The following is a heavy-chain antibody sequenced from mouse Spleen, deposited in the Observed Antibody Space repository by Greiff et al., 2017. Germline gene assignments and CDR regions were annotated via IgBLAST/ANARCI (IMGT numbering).Heavy chain of an antibody. CDR1: GYTFTSYT. D-gene: IGHD3-1*01. CDR3: ASQLGLRVHFDC. J-gene: IGHJ2*01. CDR2: INPSSGYS. Sequence: VQLQQSGAELARPGASVRMSCKASGYTFTSYTLRWVKQRPGQGLEWIGYINPSSGYSKYNQKFKDKATLTADKSSSTAYMQLSSLTSEDSAVYYCASQLGLRVHFDCWGQGTTRTVSS. V-gene: IGHV1-4*01.